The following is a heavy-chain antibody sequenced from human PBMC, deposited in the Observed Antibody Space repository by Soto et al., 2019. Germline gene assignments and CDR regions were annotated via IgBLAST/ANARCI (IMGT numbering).Heavy chain of an antibody. V-gene: IGHV4-59*01. CDR1: GGSISSYY. J-gene: IGHJ6*02. CDR2: IYYSGST. Sequence: PSETLSLTCTVSGGSISSYYWSWIRQPPGKGLEWIGYIYYSGSTNYNPSLKSRVTISVDTSKNQFSLKLSSGTAADTAVHYCARSLYYYDSSGYYYDGYYYGMDVWGQGTTVTVSS. D-gene: IGHD3-22*01. CDR3: ARSLYYYDSSGYYYDGYYYGMDV.